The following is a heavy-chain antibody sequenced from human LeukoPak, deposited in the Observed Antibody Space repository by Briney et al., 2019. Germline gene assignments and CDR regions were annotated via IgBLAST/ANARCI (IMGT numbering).Heavy chain of an antibody. CDR1: GYTFTSCD. V-gene: IGHV1-8*01. D-gene: IGHD6-6*01. CDR2: MNPNSGNT. Sequence: ASVKVSCKASGYTFTSCDINWVRQATGQGLEWVGWMNPNSGNTGYAQKFQGRVTMTRNTSISTAYMELSSLRSEDTAVYYCARAYHYSSSPGFDYWGQGTLVTVSS. J-gene: IGHJ4*02. CDR3: ARAYHYSSSPGFDY.